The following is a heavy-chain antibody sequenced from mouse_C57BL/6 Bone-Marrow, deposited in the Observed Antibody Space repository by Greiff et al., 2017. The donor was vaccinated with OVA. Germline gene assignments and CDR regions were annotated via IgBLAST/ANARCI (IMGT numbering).Heavy chain of an antibody. CDR3: AREGAYYSNYVVFAY. J-gene: IGHJ3*01. V-gene: IGHV1-81*01. D-gene: IGHD2-5*01. Sequence: QVQLQQSGAELARPGASVKLSCKASGYTFTSYGISWVKQRTGQGLEWIGEIYPRSGNTYYNEKFKGKATLTADKSSSTAYMELRSLTSEDSAVYFCAREGAYYSNYVVFAYWGQGTLVTVSA. CDR2: IYPRSGNT. CDR1: GYTFTSYG.